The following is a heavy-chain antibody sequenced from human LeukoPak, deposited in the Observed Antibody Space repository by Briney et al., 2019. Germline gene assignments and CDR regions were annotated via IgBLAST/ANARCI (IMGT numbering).Heavy chain of an antibody. D-gene: IGHD2-21*02. Sequence: SQTLSLTCTISGGSINSGGHYWSWIRQHPGKGLEWIGYIYYSGSTFYNAALESRATISADTSKTQFSLRLSAVTAADTAVYYCARAPYGDYEGTNWFDPWGQGTLVTVSS. V-gene: IGHV4-31*02. J-gene: IGHJ5*02. CDR1: GGSINSGGHY. CDR3: ARAPYGDYEGTNWFDP. CDR2: IYYSGST.